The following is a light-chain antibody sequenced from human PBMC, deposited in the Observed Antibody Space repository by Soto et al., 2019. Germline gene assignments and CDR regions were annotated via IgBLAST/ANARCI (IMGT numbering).Light chain of an antibody. Sequence: EIVLTQSPATLSLSPGERATLSCRASDSVVNYLAWYPQQPGQAPRLLIYDASNRATGIPARFSGSGSGTDFTLTISSLEPEDFAVYYCKQRNNWPLTFGGGTKVEIK. CDR2: DAS. CDR1: DSVVNY. V-gene: IGKV3-11*01. CDR3: KQRNNWPLT. J-gene: IGKJ4*01.